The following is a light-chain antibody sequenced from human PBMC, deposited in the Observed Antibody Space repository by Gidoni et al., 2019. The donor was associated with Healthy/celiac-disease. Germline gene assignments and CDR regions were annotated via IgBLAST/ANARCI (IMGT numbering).Light chain of an antibody. CDR2: EVS. CDR3: SSNAGSNNHVV. Sequence: QSALTQPPSASGSPGQSVTISCPGTSSDVGGYNYVSWYQQPPGKAPKLMIYEVSKRPSGVPDRFSGSKSGNTASLTVSGLQAEDEADYYCSSNAGSNNHVVFGGGTKLTVL. CDR1: SSDVGGYNY. J-gene: IGLJ2*01. V-gene: IGLV2-8*01.